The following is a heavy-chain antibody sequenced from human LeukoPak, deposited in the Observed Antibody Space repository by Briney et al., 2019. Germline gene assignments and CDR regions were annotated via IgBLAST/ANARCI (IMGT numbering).Heavy chain of an antibody. V-gene: IGHV1-18*01. Sequence: ASVKVSCKASGYIFTSSVVSWVRQAPGQGLEWMGWISAYNGNTNYAQKFQGRVTMTTDTSTSTAYMELRSLRSDDTAVYSCARDFGDIVGASDYWGQGTLVTVSS. CDR2: ISAYNGNT. CDR3: ARDFGDIVGASDY. D-gene: IGHD1-26*01. CDR1: GYIFTSSV. J-gene: IGHJ4*02.